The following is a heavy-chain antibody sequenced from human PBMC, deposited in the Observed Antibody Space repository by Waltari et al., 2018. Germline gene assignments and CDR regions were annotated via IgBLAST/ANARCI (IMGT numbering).Heavy chain of an antibody. V-gene: IGHV4-34*01. CDR3: ARRRAFDI. CDR2: INHRGST. CDR1: GGSFSGYY. Sequence: QVQLQQWGAGLLKPSETLSLTCAVYGGSFSGYYWSWIRQPPGKGLEWIGEINHRGSTNYNPSLKSRVTISVDTSKNQFSLKLSSVTAVDTAVYYCARRRAFDIWGQGTMVTVSS. J-gene: IGHJ3*02.